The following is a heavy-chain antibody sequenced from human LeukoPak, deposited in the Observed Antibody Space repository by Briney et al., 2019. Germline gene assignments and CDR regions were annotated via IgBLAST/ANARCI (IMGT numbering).Heavy chain of an antibody. D-gene: IGHD3-22*01. CDR3: ARYYYDSSGYSPYFDY. CDR1: GGSISSGGYY. CDR2: IYYSGST. Sequence: SETLSLTCTVSGGSISSGGYYWSWIRQHPGKGLEWIGYIYYSGSTYYNPSLKSRVTISVDTSKNQFSLKLSSVTAADTAVYYCARYYYDSSGYSPYFDYWGQGTLVTVSS. J-gene: IGHJ4*02. V-gene: IGHV4-31*03.